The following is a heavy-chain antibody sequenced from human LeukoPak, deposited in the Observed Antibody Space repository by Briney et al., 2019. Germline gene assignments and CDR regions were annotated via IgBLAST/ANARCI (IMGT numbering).Heavy chain of an antibody. CDR2: INSDGSST. Sequence: GGSLRFSCAASGFTFSSYWMHGVRQAPGKGLVWVSRINSDGSSTSYADSVKGRFTISRDNAKNTLYLQMNSLRAEDTAVYYCARDLAAAGPDFDYWGQGTLVTVSS. D-gene: IGHD6-13*01. J-gene: IGHJ4*02. CDR1: GFTFSSYW. V-gene: IGHV3-74*01. CDR3: ARDLAAAGPDFDY.